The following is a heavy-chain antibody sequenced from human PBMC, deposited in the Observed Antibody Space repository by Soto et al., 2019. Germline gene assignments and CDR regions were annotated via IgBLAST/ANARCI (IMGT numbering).Heavy chain of an antibody. D-gene: IGHD3-22*01. CDR1: GGTFSSYA. V-gene: IGHV1-69*13. CDR2: IIPIFGTA. J-gene: IGHJ6*02. CDR3: ARDHYYDSSGYYYSRYGMDF. Sequence: SVKVSCKASGGTFSSYAISWVRQAPGQGLEWMGGIIPIFGTANYAQKFQGRVTITADESTSTAYMELSSLRSEDTAVYYCARDHYYDSSGYYYSRYGMDFWGQGTTVTVSS.